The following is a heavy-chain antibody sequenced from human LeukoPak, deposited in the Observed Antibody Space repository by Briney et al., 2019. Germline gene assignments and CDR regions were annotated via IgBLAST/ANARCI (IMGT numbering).Heavy chain of an antibody. Sequence: GGSLRLSCAASGFTFSNYVMSWVRQAPGKGLEWVSTISGSGDSTYYVDSVKGRFTISRDNSKNTLYLQMNSLRAEDTAVYYCANRRGDRRDAFDIWGQGTMVTVSS. CDR2: ISGSGDST. CDR3: ANRRGDRRDAFDI. V-gene: IGHV3-23*01. CDR1: GFTFSNYV. J-gene: IGHJ3*02. D-gene: IGHD2-21*02.